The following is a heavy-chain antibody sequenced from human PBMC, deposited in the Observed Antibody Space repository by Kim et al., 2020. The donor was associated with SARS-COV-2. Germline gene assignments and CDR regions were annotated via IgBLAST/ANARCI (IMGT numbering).Heavy chain of an antibody. V-gene: IGHV3-23*01. CDR3: AKPRRRSLVKTILEDYFEY. J-gene: IGHJ4*02. Sequence: GGSLRLSCATSGFAFGSYALSWVRQAPGKGLEWVSVISVRSGSTNYADSVKGRFTISRDNSKNTLFLQMNSLRADDTAVYYCAKPRRRSLVKTILEDYFEYWGQGTLVTVSS. D-gene: IGHD1-1*01. CDR2: ISVRSGST. CDR1: GFAFGSYA.